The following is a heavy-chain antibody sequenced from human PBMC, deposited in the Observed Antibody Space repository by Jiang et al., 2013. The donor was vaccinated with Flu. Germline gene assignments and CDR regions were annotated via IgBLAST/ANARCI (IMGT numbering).Heavy chain of an antibody. CDR3: ARGSHGAGFDY. V-gene: IGHV4-34*01. D-gene: IGHD3-16*01. J-gene: IGHJ4*02. CDR2: INHSGST. CDR1: GGSFSGYY. Sequence: LLKPSETLSLTCAVYGGSFSGYYWSWIRQPPGKGLEWIGEINHSGSTNYNPSLKSRVTISVDTSKNQFSLKLSSVTAADTAVYYCARGSHGAGFDYWGQGTLVTVSS.